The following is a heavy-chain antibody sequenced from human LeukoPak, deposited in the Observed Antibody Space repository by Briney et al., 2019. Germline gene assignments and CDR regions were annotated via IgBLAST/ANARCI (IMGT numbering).Heavy chain of an antibody. CDR3: ARDRSDILTGYNDAFDI. Sequence: QAGGSLRLSCADSGFTFSSYWMSWVRQTPGKGLEWVANIKQDGSEKYYVDSVKGRFTISRDNAKNSLYLQMNSLRAEDTAVYYCARDRSDILTGYNDAFDIWAQGTMVTVSS. V-gene: IGHV3-7*01. CDR1: GFTFSSYW. J-gene: IGHJ3*02. D-gene: IGHD3-9*01. CDR2: IKQDGSEK.